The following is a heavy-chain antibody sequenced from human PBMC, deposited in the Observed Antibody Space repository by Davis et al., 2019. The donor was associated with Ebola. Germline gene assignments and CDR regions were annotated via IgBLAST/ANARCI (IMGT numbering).Heavy chain of an antibody. CDR1: GFTFSTYS. V-gene: IGHV3-48*02. CDR3: VRVRFSSGWYFDY. D-gene: IGHD6-19*01. J-gene: IGHJ4*02. CDR2: ISSSSTT. Sequence: GESLKISCAASGFTFSTYSMTWVRQAPGKGLEWVSYISSSSTTQYADSVKGRFTISRDNAKNSLYLQMNSLRDEDTAVYYCVRVRFSSGWYFDYWGQGTLVTVSS.